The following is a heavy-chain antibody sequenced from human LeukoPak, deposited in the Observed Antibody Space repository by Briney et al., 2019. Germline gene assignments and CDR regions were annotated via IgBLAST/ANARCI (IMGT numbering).Heavy chain of an antibody. V-gene: IGHV1-69*13. CDR2: IIPIFGTA. CDR1: GGTFSSYA. J-gene: IGHJ3*02. CDR3: ARDIFYGDYPSDAFDI. Sequence: SVKVSCKASGGTFSSYAISWVRQAPGQGLEWMGGIIPIFGTANYAQKFQGRVTITADESTSTAYMELRSLRSDDTAVYYCARDIFYGDYPSDAFDIWGQGTMVTVSS. D-gene: IGHD4-17*01.